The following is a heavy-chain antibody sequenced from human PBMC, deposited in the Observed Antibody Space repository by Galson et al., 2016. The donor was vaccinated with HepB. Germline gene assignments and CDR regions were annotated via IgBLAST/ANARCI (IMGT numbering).Heavy chain of an antibody. CDR3: AREYSSFDY. CDR2: VHNSGYT. CDR1: GDSISSYY. J-gene: IGHJ4*03. Sequence: ATLSLTCTVSGDSISSYYWHWIRLPTGKGLEWIGYVHNSGYTTYNPSLNGRVTISMDTSKNQFSLKLSSVTAADTAVYYCAREYSSFDYVGHGILVTVSS. V-gene: IGHV4-59*01. D-gene: IGHD6-19*01.